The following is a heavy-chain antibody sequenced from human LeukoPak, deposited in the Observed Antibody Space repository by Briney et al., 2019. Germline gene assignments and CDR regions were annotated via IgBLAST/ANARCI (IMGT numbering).Heavy chain of an antibody. D-gene: IGHD3-10*01. CDR2: MSYRGST. J-gene: IGHJ4*02. CDR1: GGSISSYY. V-gene: IGHV4-59*01. CDR3: ARDRGQGIDY. Sequence: PSETLSLTCTVSGGSISSYYWNWIRQPPGKGLEWIAYMSYRGSTNYNPSLKSRSTISIDTSKNQFSLKLSSVTAADTAVYYCARDRGQGIDYWGQGALVTVSS.